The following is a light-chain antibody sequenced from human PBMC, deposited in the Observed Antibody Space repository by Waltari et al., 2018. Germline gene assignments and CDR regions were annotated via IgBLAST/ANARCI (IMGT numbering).Light chain of an antibody. CDR1: ALPKQY. V-gene: IGLV3-25*03. J-gene: IGLJ2*01. CDR2: KNN. Sequence: SYELTQPPSVAVSPGQTARLTCSGAALPKQYAFWYQQKAGQAPVLVIYKNNERPSGIPKRLSGSSSGQTVTLTISGVQAEDEADYYCQSADSSGTYVIFGGGTKLTVL. CDR3: QSADSSGTYVI.